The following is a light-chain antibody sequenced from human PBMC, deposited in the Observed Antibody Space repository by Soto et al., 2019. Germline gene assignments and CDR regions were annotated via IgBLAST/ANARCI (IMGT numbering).Light chain of an antibody. CDR3: KERSMCRRAT. CDR2: TAS. Sequence: EMVLTQAPATLSLSPGESATLSCRASHNVGHNFAWYQQKSGQPPSLLIHTASSRANGIPARFSGSGSRTDFTLTISSLEPEDIAVYYCKERSMCRRATFGGGSKVDI. J-gene: IGKJ4*02. CDR1: HNVGHN. V-gene: IGKV3-11*01.